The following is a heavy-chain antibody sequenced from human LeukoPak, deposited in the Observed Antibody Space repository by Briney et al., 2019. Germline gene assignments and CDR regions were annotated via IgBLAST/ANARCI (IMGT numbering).Heavy chain of an antibody. Sequence: GSLRLSCAASGFTFSSYAMSWVRQAPGKGLEWVAGISDSGGGTKYADSVKGRFTISRDNPKNTLYLQMNSLRAEDTAVYYCVKGRISEDGLDFWGQGTLVTVSS. CDR1: GFTFSSYA. CDR2: ISDSGGGT. CDR3: VKGRISEDGLDF. D-gene: IGHD6-13*01. V-gene: IGHV3-23*01. J-gene: IGHJ4*02.